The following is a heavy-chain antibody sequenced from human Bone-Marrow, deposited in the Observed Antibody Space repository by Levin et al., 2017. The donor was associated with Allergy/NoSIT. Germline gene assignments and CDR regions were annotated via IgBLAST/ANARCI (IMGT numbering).Heavy chain of an antibody. V-gene: IGHV4-30-4*01. D-gene: IGHD3-3*01. CDR3: ARVRRFLEWLPPPDY. Sequence: SCTVSGGSISSGDYYWSWIRQPPGKGLEWIGYIYYSGSTYYNPSLKSRVTISVDTSKNQFSLKLSSVTAADTAVYYCARVRRFLEWLPPPDYWGQGTLVTVSS. J-gene: IGHJ4*02. CDR1: GGSISSGDYY. CDR2: IYYSGST.